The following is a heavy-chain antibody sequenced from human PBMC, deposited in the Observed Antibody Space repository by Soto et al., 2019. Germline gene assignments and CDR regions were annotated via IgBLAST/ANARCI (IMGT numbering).Heavy chain of an antibody. CDR2: ISYGGST. D-gene: IGHD5-18*01. Sequence: QVQLQESGPGLVKPSQTLSLTCTVSGGSINSGGYCWSWIRQHPGKGLDWIGCISYGGSTSYNPYPKRRVTISVDTSKNQFSLKLTSVTAADTAVYYCSRGILVWGQGALITVSS. J-gene: IGHJ4*02. V-gene: IGHV4-31*03. CDR3: SRGILV. CDR1: GGSINSGGYC.